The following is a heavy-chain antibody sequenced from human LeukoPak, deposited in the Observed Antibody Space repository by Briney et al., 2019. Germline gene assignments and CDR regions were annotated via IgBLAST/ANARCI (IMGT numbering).Heavy chain of an antibody. V-gene: IGHV1-8*03. D-gene: IGHD3-3*01. J-gene: IGHJ3*02. CDR2: MNPNSGNT. CDR1: GYTFTSYD. CDR3: ARKITYYDFWSGYYGHAFDI. Sequence: ASVKVSCKASGYTFTSYDINWVRQATGQGLEWMGWMNPNSGNTGYAQKFQGRVTITRNTSISTAYMELSSLRSEDTAVYYCARKITYYDFWSGYYGHAFDIWGQGTMVTVSS.